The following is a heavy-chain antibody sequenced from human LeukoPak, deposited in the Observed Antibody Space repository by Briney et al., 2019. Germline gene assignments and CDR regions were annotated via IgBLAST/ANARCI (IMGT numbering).Heavy chain of an antibody. V-gene: IGHV4-4*07. CDR1: GGSIGTYY. D-gene: IGHD2-8*01. J-gene: IGHJ4*02. Sequence: SETLSHTCTVSGGSIGTYYWSWIRQPAGKGLEWIGRIYTTGSANYNPSLKSRVTMSLDTSKNQFSLKLSSVTAADTAVYYCAGVGCTNGVCYEGDYWGQGTLVTVSS. CDR2: IYTTGSA. CDR3: AGVGCTNGVCYEGDY.